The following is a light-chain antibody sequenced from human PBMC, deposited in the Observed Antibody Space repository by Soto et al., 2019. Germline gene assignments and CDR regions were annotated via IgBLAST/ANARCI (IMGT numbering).Light chain of an antibody. CDR2: GNS. Sequence: QSVLTQPPSVSGAPGQRVTISCTGSSSNIGAGYDVPWYQQLPGTAPKLLIYGNSNRPSGVPDRFSGSKSGTSASLGITGLQAEDEADYYRQSYDSSLSGWVFGGGTQLTVL. J-gene: IGLJ3*02. CDR3: QSYDSSLSGWV. V-gene: IGLV1-40*01. CDR1: SSNIGAGYD.